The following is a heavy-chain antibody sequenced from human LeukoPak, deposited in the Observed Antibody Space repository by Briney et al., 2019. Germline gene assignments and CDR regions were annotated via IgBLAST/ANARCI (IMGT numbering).Heavy chain of an antibody. CDR1: GVSISSSSYD. D-gene: IGHD7-27*01. V-gene: IGHV4-39*01. J-gene: IGHJ3*02. CDR3: ARRPGWGSYPFDI. Sequence: SETLSLTCTLSGVSISSSSYDWGWIRHPPGKGLEWIGSIYYSGSTYYNPSLKSRVTISVDTSKNQFSLKLSSVTAADTAVYFCARRPGWGSYPFDIWGQGTMVTVSS. CDR2: IYYSGST.